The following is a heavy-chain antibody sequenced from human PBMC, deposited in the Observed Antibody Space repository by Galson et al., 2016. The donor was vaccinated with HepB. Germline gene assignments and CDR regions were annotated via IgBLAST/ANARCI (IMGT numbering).Heavy chain of an antibody. CDR3: ARGIRGRDGYSALFDF. Sequence: QSGAEVKKPGESLKISCKGSGYTFSNYWIGWVRQMPGKGLDWMGIMYPGDSDTTYSPSFQGQVSISADKSISTAYLQWSSLKASDTAMYYCARGIRGRDGYSALFDFWGQGTLVTVSS. J-gene: IGHJ4*02. CDR1: GYTFSNYW. CDR2: MYPGDSDT. V-gene: IGHV5-51*01. D-gene: IGHD5-24*01.